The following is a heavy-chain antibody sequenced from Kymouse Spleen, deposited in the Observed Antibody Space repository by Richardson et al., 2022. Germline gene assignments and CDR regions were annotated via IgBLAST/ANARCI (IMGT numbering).Heavy chain of an antibody. V-gene: IGHV3-33*01. J-gene: IGHJ6*02. D-gene: IGHD1-7*01. CDR1: GFTFSSYG. CDR3: ARENNWNYRNYYYYGMDV. CDR2: IWYDGSNK. Sequence: QVQLVESGGGVVQPGRSLRLSCAASGFTFSSYGMHWVRQAPGKGLEWVAVIWYDGSNKYYADSVKGRFTISRDNSKNTLYLQMNSLRAEDTAVYYCARENNWNYRNYYYYGMDVWGQGTTVTVSS.